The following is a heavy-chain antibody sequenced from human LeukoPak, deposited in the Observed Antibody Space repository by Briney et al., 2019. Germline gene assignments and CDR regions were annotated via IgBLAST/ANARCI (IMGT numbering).Heavy chain of an antibody. V-gene: IGHV4-38-2*02. D-gene: IGHD3-10*01. Sequence: SETLSLTCTVSGYSISSGYYWGWIRQPPGKGLEWIGSIYHSGSTYYNPSLKCRVTISVDTSKNQFSLKLSSVTAADTAVYYCARDPAYYYGSGSYLARDYWGQGTLVTVSS. CDR3: ARDPAYYYGSGSYLARDY. J-gene: IGHJ4*02. CDR1: GYSISSGYY. CDR2: IYHSGST.